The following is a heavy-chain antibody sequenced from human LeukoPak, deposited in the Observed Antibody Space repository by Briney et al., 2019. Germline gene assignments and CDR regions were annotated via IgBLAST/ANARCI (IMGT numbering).Heavy chain of an antibody. CDR1: GFTFSSYA. J-gene: IGHJ4*02. V-gene: IGHV3-23*01. Sequence: GGSLRLSCAASGFTFSSYAMSWVRQAPGKGLEWVSAISGSGGSTYYADSVKGRFTISRDNSKNTLYLQMNSLRAEDTAVYFCAKEGTMVRGVPVGPDYWGQGTLVTVSS. CDR3: AKEGTMVRGVPVGPDY. CDR2: ISGSGGST. D-gene: IGHD3-10*01.